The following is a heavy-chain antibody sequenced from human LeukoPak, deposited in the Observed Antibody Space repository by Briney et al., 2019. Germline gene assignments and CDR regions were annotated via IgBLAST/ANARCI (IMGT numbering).Heavy chain of an antibody. V-gene: IGHV1-69*13. CDR2: IIPIFGTA. J-gene: IGHJ6*02. CDR1: GGTFSSYA. Sequence: ASVEVSCKASGGTFSSYAISWVRQAPGQGLEWMGGIIPIFGTANYAQKFQGRVTITADESTSTAYMELSSLRSEDTAVYYCARDRGSGWSRDYYGMDVWGQGTTVTVSS. D-gene: IGHD6-19*01. CDR3: ARDRGSGWSRDYYGMDV.